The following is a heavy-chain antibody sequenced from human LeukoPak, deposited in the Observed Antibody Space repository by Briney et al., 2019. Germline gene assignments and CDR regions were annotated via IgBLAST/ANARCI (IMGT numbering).Heavy chain of an antibody. CDR1: GYTFTGYY. D-gene: IGHD3-3*01. CDR2: IHPNSGGT. CDR3: ASGRVLEWLLPFDY. Sequence: ASVKVSYKASGYTFTGYYMHWVRQPPGQGLDGMGWIHPNSGGTNYALKVMGRVTMTRDTSISTAYMELSRLRSHDTAVYYCASGRVLEWLLPFDYWGQGTLVTISS. V-gene: IGHV1-2*02. J-gene: IGHJ4*02.